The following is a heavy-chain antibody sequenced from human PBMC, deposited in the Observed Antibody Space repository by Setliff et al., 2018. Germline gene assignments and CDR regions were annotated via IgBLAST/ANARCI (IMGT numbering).Heavy chain of an antibody. Sequence: SETLSLTCVVSGYSITNGYYWGWIRQPPGKGLGWIGSINHGGDTSYNPSLQXRVXISXXXXXXXXXXXXXXXXXXDTAVYYCVRRTYYYDTSPMGWFDPWGQGILVTVSS. CDR1: GYSITNGYY. V-gene: IGHV4-38-2*01. D-gene: IGHD3-22*01. CDR3: VRRTYYYDTSPMGWFDP. CDR2: INHGGDT. J-gene: IGHJ5*02.